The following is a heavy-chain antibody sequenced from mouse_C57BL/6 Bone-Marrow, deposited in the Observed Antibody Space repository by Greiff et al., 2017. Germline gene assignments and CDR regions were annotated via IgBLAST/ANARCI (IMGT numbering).Heavy chain of an antibody. CDR1: GYTFTSYW. V-gene: IGHV1-55*01. D-gene: IGHD1-1*01. J-gene: IGHJ3*01. Sequence: QVQLQQPGAELVKPGASVKMSCKASGYTFTSYWITWVKQRPGQGLEWIGYIYPGSGSTNYNEKFKSKATLTVDPSSSTAFMQLSSLTSEDSAVYYCARGERGSRPPWFAYWGQGTLVTVSA. CDR3: ARGERGSRPPWFAY. CDR2: IYPGSGST.